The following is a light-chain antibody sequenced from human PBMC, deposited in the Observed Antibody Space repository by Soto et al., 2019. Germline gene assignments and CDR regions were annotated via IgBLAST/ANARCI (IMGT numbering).Light chain of an antibody. J-gene: IGLJ1*01. CDR1: SSNIGAGYD. Sequence: QSVLTQPPSVSGAPGQRVTISCTGSSSNIGAGYDVHWYQQLPGTAPKLLIYGNSNRPSGVPDRFSGSKSGTSASLAITGLQXXXEADYYCQSYDSSLRYVFGTGTKVTVL. CDR3: QSYDSSLRYV. V-gene: IGLV1-40*01. CDR2: GNS.